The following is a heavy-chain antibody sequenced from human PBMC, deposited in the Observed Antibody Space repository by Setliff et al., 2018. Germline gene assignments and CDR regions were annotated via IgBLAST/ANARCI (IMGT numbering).Heavy chain of an antibody. J-gene: IGHJ6*02. CDR3: ARDRTAYTYGLDV. CDR1: GASFGDYY. D-gene: IGHD3-16*01. CDR2: INHRGST. V-gene: IGHV4-34*10. Sequence: SETLSLTCTVYGASFGDYYWGWIRQPPGKGLEWIEEINHRGSTNYSPSLKSRVNMSVDTSNNQFVLNLKAVTAADTAVYYCARDRTAYTYGLDVWGQGTTVTVSS.